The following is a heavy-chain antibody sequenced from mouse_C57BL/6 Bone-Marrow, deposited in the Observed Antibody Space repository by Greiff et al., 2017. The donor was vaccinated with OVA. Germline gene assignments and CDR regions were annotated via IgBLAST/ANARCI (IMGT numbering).Heavy chain of an antibody. V-gene: IGHV5-2*01. CDR3: ARQLSPAWFAY. CDR2: INSDGGST. CDR1: EYEFPSHD. J-gene: IGHJ3*01. D-gene: IGHD3-2*02. Sequence: EVNVVESGGGLVQPGESLKLSCESNEYEFPSHDMSWVRKTPEKRLELVAAINSDGGSTYYPDTMERRFIISRDNTKKTLYLQLSSLRSEDTALYYCARQLSPAWFAYWGQGTLVTVSA.